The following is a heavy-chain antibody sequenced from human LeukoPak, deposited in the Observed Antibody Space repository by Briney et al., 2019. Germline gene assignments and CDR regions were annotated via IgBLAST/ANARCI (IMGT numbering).Heavy chain of an antibody. J-gene: IGHJ4*02. V-gene: IGHV3-21*01. CDR1: GFTFSSYS. D-gene: IGHD3-16*01. CDR2: ISSSSSYI. CDR3: ARVGGWVDQNIAY. Sequence: GGSLRLSCAASGFTFSSYSMNWVRQAPGKGLEWVSSISSSSSYIYYADSVKGRFTISRDNAKNSLYLQMNSLRAEDTAVYYCARVGGWVDQNIAYWGQGTLVTVSS.